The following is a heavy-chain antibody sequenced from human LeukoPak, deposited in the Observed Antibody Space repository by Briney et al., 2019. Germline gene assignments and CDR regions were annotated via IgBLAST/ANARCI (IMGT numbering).Heavy chain of an antibody. Sequence: ASVKVSCKASGGTFSSYAISWVRQAPGQGLEWMGGIIPIFGTANYAQKFRGRVTITADESTSTAYMELSSLRSEDTAVYYCARAAPGYSYGYSYFDYWGQGTLVTVSS. V-gene: IGHV1-69*13. CDR3: ARAAPGYSYGYSYFDY. CDR1: GGTFSSYA. J-gene: IGHJ4*02. CDR2: IIPIFGTA. D-gene: IGHD5-18*01.